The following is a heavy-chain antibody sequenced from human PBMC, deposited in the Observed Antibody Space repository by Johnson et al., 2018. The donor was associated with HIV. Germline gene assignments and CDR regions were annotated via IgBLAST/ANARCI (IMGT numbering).Heavy chain of an antibody. V-gene: IGHV3-15*01. J-gene: IGHJ3*02. D-gene: IGHD6-19*01. CDR2: IKSKSDGGTI. CDR1: GFTFTNAW. CDR3: TTARNRLWYNSGWTGFWAFDI. Sequence: VQLVESGGGLVKPGGSLRLSCAASGFTFTNAWMTWVRQAPGKGLEWVGRIKSKSDGGTIDYAAPVKGRFSISRDDSEKSLYLQMNSLKTEDTAVYYCTTARNRLWYNSGWTGFWAFDIWGQGTMVTVSS.